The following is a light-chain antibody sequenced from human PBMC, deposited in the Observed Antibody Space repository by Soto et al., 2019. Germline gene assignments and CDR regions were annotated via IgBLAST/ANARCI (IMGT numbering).Light chain of an antibody. Sequence: EIVLTQSPGTLRLSPGERATISCRASHSVSSSYLTWYQQRPGQPPRLLIYRASRRATGIPDRFSASGSGTDFTLTISRLEPEDFAVYYCQQYGSSPPYTFGQGTKLEIK. J-gene: IGKJ2*01. CDR1: HSVSSSY. CDR3: QQYGSSPPYT. V-gene: IGKV3-20*01. CDR2: RAS.